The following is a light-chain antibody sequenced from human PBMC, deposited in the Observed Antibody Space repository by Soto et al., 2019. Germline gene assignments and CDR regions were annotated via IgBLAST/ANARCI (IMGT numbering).Light chain of an antibody. V-gene: IGLV2-8*01. CDR1: SSDVGGYNY. J-gene: IGLJ1*01. CDR3: SSYAVTNIPV. Sequence: SGQSVHLSGCRSPKQKITISCTGTSSDVGGYNYVSWYQQHPGKAPKVIIYEVSKRPSGVPDRFSGSKSGSTASLTVSGLQAEDEADYYCSSYAVTNIPVFGTGIKV. CDR2: EVS.